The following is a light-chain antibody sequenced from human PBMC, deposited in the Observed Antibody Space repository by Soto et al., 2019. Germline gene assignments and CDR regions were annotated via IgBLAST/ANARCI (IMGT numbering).Light chain of an antibody. CDR2: DAS. CDR1: QSVSSY. J-gene: IGKJ1*01. V-gene: IGKV3-15*01. CDR3: QQNKDWPGT. Sequence: EIVMTQSPATLSVSPGERATLSCRASQSVSSYLAWFQQKPGQAPRLLIYDASTRAIGIPVRFSGSGSGTEFTLTISSLQSEDSGVYYCQQNKDWPGTFGQGTKVDIK.